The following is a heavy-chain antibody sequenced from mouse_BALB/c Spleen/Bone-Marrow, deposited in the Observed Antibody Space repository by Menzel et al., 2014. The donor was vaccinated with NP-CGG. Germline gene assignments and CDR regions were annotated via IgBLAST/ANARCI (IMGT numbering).Heavy chain of an antibody. J-gene: IGHJ4*01. CDR3: ATARATSYAMDY. V-gene: IGHV1-69*02. CDR2: IDPSDSYT. Sequence: QVQLQQSGAELVKPGASVKLSCKASGYTFTSYWMHWVKQRPGQGLEWIGEIDPSDSYTNYNQKFKGKATLTVDKSSSTAYMQLSSLTSEYSAVYYCATARATSYAMDYWGQGTSVTVSS. CDR1: GYTFTSYW. D-gene: IGHD3-1*01.